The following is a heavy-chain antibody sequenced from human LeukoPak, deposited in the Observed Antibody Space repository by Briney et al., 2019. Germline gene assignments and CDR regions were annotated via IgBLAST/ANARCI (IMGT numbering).Heavy chain of an antibody. CDR2: IKEDGSEK. D-gene: IGHD6-19*01. V-gene: IGHV3-7*01. J-gene: IGHJ4*02. Sequence: GGSLRLSYAASGFTLSSYSMNWVRQAPGKGLEWVANIKEDGSEKQYIDSVKGRFTISRDNAMNSLYLQMNSLRDEDTAVYYCAREPSGWYGVGYWGQGTRVTVSS. CDR3: AREPSGWYGVGY. CDR1: GFTLSSYS.